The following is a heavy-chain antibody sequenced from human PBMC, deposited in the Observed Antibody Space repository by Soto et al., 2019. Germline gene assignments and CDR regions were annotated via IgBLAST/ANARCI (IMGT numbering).Heavy chain of an antibody. CDR1: GGSISSGGYY. CDR3: ARRRAHSSSSVFDP. J-gene: IGHJ5*02. D-gene: IGHD6-6*01. CDR2: IYYSGST. Sequence: SETLSLTCTVSGGSISSGGYYWSWIRQHPGKGLEWIGYIYYSGSTYYNPSLKGRVTISVDTSKNQFSLKLSSVTAADTAVYYCARRRAHSSSSVFDPWGQGTLVTVSS. V-gene: IGHV4-31*03.